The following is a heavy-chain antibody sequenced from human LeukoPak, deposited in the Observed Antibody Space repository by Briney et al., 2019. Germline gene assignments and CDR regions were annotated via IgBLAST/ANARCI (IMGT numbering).Heavy chain of an antibody. D-gene: IGHD3-9*01. J-gene: IGHJ4*02. V-gene: IGHV3-15*01. CDR3: TTYRYANGITGYFYFDC. CDR1: GFSFSNAS. Sequence: GGSLRLSCTASGFSFSNASMSWVRQAPGKGLEWVAHILSGASSGATDYAATVRGRFTISRDNSQNTLYLQMNSLKTEDTAVYYCTTYRYANGITGYFYFDCWGQGIPVTVSS. CDR2: ILSGASSGAT.